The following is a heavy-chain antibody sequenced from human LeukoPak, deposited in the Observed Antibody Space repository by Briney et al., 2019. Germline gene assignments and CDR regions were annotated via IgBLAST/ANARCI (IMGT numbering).Heavy chain of an antibody. CDR2: VRYDGTNK. D-gene: IGHD5-18*01. V-gene: IGHV3-30*02. Sequence: GGSLRLSCAASGVTFSSNAMHWVRQAPGKGLEWVAFVRYDGTNKDYADSVKGRFTISRDNSKNTLYLQMKSLRAEDTAVYYCAKDQYGYSYGYFDFWGQGTLVTVSS. CDR1: GVTFSSNA. CDR3: AKDQYGYSYGYFDF. J-gene: IGHJ4*02.